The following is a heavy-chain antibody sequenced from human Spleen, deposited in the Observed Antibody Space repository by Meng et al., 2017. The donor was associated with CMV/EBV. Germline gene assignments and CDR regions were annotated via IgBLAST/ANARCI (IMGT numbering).Heavy chain of an antibody. CDR1: GGTFSSYA. V-gene: IGHV1-69*05. Sequence: CKVSGGTFSSYAFTWVRQAPGQGLEWMGGIIPLLGRTNYAQKFQGRVTITTDESTGTAYMELSSLRSEDAAFYYCARSCNGNTCPFDFWGQGTLVTVSS. CDR3: ARSCNGNTCPFDF. D-gene: IGHD2/OR15-2a*01. J-gene: IGHJ4*02. CDR2: IIPLLGRT.